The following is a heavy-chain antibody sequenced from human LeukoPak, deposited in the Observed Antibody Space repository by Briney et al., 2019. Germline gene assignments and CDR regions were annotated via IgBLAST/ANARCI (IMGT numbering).Heavy chain of an antibody. CDR1: GGSFSGYY. CDR2: INHSGST. D-gene: IGHD2-2*02. V-gene: IGHV4-34*01. Sequence: SETLSLTCAVYGGSFSGYYWSWIRQPPGKGLEWIGEINHSGSTNYNPSLKSRVTISVDTSKNQFSLKLSSVTAADTAVYYCARTPYCSSTSCYTNWFDPWGQGTLVTVSS. CDR3: ARTPYCSSTSCYTNWFDP. J-gene: IGHJ5*02.